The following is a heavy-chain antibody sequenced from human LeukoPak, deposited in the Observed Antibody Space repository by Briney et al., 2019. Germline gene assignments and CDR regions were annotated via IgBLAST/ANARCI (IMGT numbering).Heavy chain of an antibody. CDR2: ISAYNGNT. CDR1: GYTFTSYG. V-gene: IGHV1-18*01. CDR3: ARDRVLHSMAQDAFDI. J-gene: IGHJ3*02. D-gene: IGHD2/OR15-2a*01. Sequence: ASVKVSCKASGYTFTSYGISWVRQAPGQGLEWMGWISAYNGNTNYAQKLQGRVTMTTDTSTNTAYMELRSLRSDDTAVYYCARDRVLHSMAQDAFDIWGQGTMVTVSS.